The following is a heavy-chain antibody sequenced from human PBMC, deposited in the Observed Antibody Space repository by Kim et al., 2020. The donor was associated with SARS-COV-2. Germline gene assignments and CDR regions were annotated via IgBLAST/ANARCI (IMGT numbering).Heavy chain of an antibody. CDR1: GGSISSGNHY. D-gene: IGHD3-22*01. CDR2: IFYSGST. J-gene: IGHJ4*02. CDR3: ARDHGGGYYFDS. V-gene: IGHV4-31*03. Sequence: SETLSLTCTVSGGSISSGNHYWSWIRQHPGKGLEWIGYIFYSGSTYYNPSLKGRVTISVDTSKNQFSLKLSSVTAADTAVYYCARDHGGGYYFDSWGQGTLVTVSS.